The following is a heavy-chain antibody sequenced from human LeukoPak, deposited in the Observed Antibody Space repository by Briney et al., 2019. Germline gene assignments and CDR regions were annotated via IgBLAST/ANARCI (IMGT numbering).Heavy chain of an antibody. CDR2: ISSSGSTI. V-gene: IGHV3-48*03. CDR1: GFTFSSYE. CDR3: AREKPELDY. Sequence: GSLRLSCAASGFTFSSYEMNWVRQAPGKGLEWVSYISSSGSTIYYADSVKGRFTISRDNAKNSLYLQMKSLRVEDTAIYYCAREKPELDYWGQGTLVTVSS. J-gene: IGHJ4*02.